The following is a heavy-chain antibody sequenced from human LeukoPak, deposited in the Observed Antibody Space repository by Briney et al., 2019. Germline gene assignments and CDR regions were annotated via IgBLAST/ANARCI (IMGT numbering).Heavy chain of an antibody. CDR1: GFTFDDYT. V-gene: IGHV3-43*01. CDR3: AKGNSIAVAAFFDY. CDR2: ISWDGDNT. J-gene: IGHJ4*02. D-gene: IGHD6-19*01. Sequence: GGSLRLSCAASGFTFDDYTTSWVRQAPGKGLEWVALISWDGDNTYYADSVKGRFTISRDNSKNSLYLQMNSLRTDDTALYYCAKGNSIAVAAFFDYWGQGTLVTVSS.